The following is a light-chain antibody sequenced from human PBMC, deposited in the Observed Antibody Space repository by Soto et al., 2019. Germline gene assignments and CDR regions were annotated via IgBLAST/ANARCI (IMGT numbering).Light chain of an antibody. CDR2: DVT. Sequence: QSALTQPASVSGSPGQSITISCTGTSSDIGAYNYVSWYQQHPGKAPKLVTFDVTHRPPGISDRFSGSKSANTASLTISGLQAEDEAFYYCSSYTTRSTLVFGGGTKVTVL. CDR3: SSYTTRSTLV. CDR1: SSDIGAYNY. V-gene: IGLV2-14*03. J-gene: IGLJ1*01.